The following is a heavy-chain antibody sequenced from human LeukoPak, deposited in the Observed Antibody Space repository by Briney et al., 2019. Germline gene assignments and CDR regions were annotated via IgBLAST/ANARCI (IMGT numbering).Heavy chain of an antibody. J-gene: IGHJ4*02. CDR3: AKGSRDSTSYCFDY. CDR1: GFTFSSYA. D-gene: IGHD3-22*01. CDR2: ISGSGDST. V-gene: IGHV3-23*01. Sequence: GGSLRLSCAASGFTFSSYAMSWVRQAPGKGLEWVSAISGSGDSTYYADSVKGRFTISSDKSKNTLYLQMNSLRAEDTAMYYCAKGSRDSTSYCFDYWGQGTLVTVSS.